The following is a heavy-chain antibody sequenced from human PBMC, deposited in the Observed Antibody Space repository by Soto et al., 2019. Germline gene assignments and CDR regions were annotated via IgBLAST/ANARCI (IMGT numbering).Heavy chain of an antibody. CDR1: GGTFSSYA. D-gene: IGHD3-3*01. CDR3: ARGANIITIFGVVIWPYYYYGMDV. J-gene: IGHJ6*02. Sequence: ASVKVSCKASGGTFSSYAISWVRQAPGQGLEWMGGIIPIFGTANYAQKFQGRVTITADESTSTAYMELSSLRSEDTAVYYCARGANIITIFGVVIWPYYYYGMDVWGQGTTVTV. CDR2: IIPIFGTA. V-gene: IGHV1-69*13.